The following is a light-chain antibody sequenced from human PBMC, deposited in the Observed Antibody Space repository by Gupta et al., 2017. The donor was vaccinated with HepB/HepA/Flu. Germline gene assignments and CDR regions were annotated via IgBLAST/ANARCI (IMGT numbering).Light chain of an antibody. J-gene: IGKJ3*01. Sequence: DIVMTQSPDSLAVSLGERATINCKSSQSVLYSSNNKNYLAWYQQKPGQPPKLLIYWASTRESGVPDRFSGSGSGTDFTLTISSLQAVDVAVYYCQQYYSTPQAFGPGTKVDIK. CDR2: WAS. CDR1: QSVLYSSNNKNY. CDR3: QQYYSTPQA. V-gene: IGKV4-1*01.